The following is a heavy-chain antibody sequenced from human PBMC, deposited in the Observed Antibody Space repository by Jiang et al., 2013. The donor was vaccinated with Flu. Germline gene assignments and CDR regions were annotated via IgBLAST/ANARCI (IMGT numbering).Heavy chain of an antibody. CDR3: AHKGVWGYPGKTDAFDV. D-gene: IGHD7-27*01. Sequence: TFSGFVTHHCWSGCGLDPSAPRKALEWLALIYWDADKRYSPPLKSRLTITKDTSRNQVVLIMTNMDPVDTATYYCAHKGVWGYPGKTDAFDVWGQGTVVTVSS. CDR1: GFVTHHCWSG. J-gene: IGHJ3*01. CDR2: IYWDADK. V-gene: IGHV2-5*02.